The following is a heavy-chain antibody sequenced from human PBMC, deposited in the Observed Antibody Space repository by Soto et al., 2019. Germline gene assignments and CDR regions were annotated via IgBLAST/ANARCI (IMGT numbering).Heavy chain of an antibody. CDR3: ARDVNSYGRNYRMDV. J-gene: IGHJ6*02. V-gene: IGHV3-21*01. D-gene: IGHD5-18*01. CDR1: GFTFSSYS. Sequence: GGSLRLSCAASGFTFSSYSMNWVRQAPGKGLEWVSSISSSSSYIYYADSVKGRFTISRDNARNSLYLQMNSLRAEDTAVYYCARDVNSYGRNYRMDVWGQGTTVTVSS. CDR2: ISSSSSYI.